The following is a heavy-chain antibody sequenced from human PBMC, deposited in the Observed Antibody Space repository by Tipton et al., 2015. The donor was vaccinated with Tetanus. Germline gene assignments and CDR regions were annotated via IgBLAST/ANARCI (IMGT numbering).Heavy chain of an antibody. CDR3: ARDQARGARGWNYFDF. J-gene: IGHJ4*02. V-gene: IGHV4-31*03. D-gene: IGHD1-26*01. Sequence: GLVKPSQTLSLTCTVSGVSISGGRYYWSWIRQRPGKGLEWIGDIYSSGSTYTDPSLKGRVSISVDTSENQFSLRLSSVTAADTAVYYCARDQARGARGWNYFDFWGLGTLVTVSS. CDR1: GVSISGGRYY. CDR2: IYSSGST.